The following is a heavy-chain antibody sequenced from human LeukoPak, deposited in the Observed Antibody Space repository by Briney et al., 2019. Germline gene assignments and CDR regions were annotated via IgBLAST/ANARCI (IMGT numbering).Heavy chain of an antibody. Sequence: PSETLSLTCTVSGGSISSYYWSWIRQPPGKGLEWIGYIYYSGSTNYNPSLKSRVTISVDASKNQFSLKLSSVTAADTAVYYCARRGPHGGNAFDIWGQGTMVTVST. CDR3: ARRGPHGGNAFDI. CDR2: IYYSGST. V-gene: IGHV4-59*08. D-gene: IGHD3-16*01. CDR1: GGSISSYY. J-gene: IGHJ3*02.